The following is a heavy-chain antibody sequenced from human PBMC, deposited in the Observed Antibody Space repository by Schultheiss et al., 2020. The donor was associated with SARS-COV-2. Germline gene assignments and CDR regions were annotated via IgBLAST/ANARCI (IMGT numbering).Heavy chain of an antibody. V-gene: IGHV3-74*01. CDR2: INSDGSST. CDR3: ARASSSWSALDY. D-gene: IGHD6-13*01. J-gene: IGHJ4*02. Sequence: GGSLRLSCAASGFTFSSYGMHWVRQAPGKGLVWVSRINSDGSSTSYADSVKGRFTISRDNAKNTLYLQMNSLRAEDTAVYYCARASSSWSALDYWGQGTLVTVSS. CDR1: GFTFSSYG.